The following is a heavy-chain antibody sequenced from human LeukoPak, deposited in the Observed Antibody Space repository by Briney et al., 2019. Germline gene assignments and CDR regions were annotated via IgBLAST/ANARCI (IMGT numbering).Heavy chain of an antibody. CDR2: NNSEGSTP. D-gene: IGHD3-16*01. J-gene: IGHJ6*02. Sequence: QSGGSLLLPCLASGFTLSRNWMHWVRPVPGKGLVGVSRNNSEGSTPNYAGSVKGRFTISRTSPKKTPSLQMNSLRAEDTAVYYWPAPSSLGRDDTEVWGQRTTGTVSS. CDR3: PAPSSLGRDDTEV. CDR1: GFTLSRNW. V-gene: IGHV3-74*01.